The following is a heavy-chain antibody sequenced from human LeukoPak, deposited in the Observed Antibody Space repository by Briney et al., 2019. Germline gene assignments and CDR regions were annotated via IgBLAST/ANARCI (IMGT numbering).Heavy chain of an antibody. CDR3: GRGKSPAAVDD. CDR1: GFIFSNYY. J-gene: IGHJ4*02. V-gene: IGHV3-74*01. Sequence: GGSLRPSCAASGFIFSNYYMHWVRQAPGKGLVWVSHINGDGSNVNYADSVKGRFTISRDNAKNTLNLQMNSLRVEDTALYYCGRGKSPAAVDDWGQGTLVTVPS. CDR2: INGDGSNV. D-gene: IGHD2-2*01.